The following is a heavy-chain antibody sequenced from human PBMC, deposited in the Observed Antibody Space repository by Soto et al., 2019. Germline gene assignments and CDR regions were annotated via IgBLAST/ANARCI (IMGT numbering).Heavy chain of an antibody. Sequence: ASVKVSCKTSGYTFTSYDINWVRQAPGEGLEWVGWMNTNSDDTRSAQKFRGRLTLTRDKSMRAVYMKLSNLRPDDSAVYYCAREWSAAGHFYGMDVWGQGTTVTVSS. D-gene: IGHD6-13*01. CDR2: MNTNSDDT. V-gene: IGHV1-8*01. CDR1: GYTFTSYD. J-gene: IGHJ6*02. CDR3: AREWSAAGHFYGMDV.